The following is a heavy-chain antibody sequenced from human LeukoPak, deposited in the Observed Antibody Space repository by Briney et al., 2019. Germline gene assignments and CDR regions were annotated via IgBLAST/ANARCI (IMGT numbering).Heavy chain of an antibody. D-gene: IGHD6-19*01. CDR1: GGSISSYY. CDR2: IYYSGST. Sequence: SETLSLTCTVSGGSISSYYWSWIRQPPGKGLEWIGYIYYSGSTNYNPSLKSRVTISVDTSKNQFSLKLSSVTAADTAVYYCAREFYGPIAVAGRGAFDIWGQGTMVTVSS. J-gene: IGHJ3*02. CDR3: AREFYGPIAVAGRGAFDI. V-gene: IGHV4-59*01.